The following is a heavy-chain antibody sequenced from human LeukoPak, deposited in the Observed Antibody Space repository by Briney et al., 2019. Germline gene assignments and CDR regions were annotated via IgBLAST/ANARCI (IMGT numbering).Heavy chain of an antibody. CDR3: ASILTGAY. J-gene: IGHJ4*02. Sequence: GGSLRLSCAASGFTFSSYSMNWVRQAPGKGLEWVSYISSGSSTIYYADSVKGRFTISRDNSKNTLYLQMNSLRAEDTAVYYCASILTGAYWGQGTLVTVSS. CDR1: GFTFSSYS. D-gene: IGHD3-9*01. CDR2: ISSGSSTI. V-gene: IGHV3-48*01.